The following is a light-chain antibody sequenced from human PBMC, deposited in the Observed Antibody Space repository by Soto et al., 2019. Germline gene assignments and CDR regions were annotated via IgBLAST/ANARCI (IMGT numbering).Light chain of an antibody. V-gene: IGLV2-14*01. CDR1: SSDVGLYDF. J-gene: IGLJ1*01. Sequence: QSALTQPASVSGSPGQSITISCTGASSDVGLYDFVSWYRQHPGKAPKLLIYEVTYRPSGVSSRFSGSKSGNTASLTISGLQAEDEADYYCNSYTWFSTYVFGTGTKLTVL. CDR3: NSYTWFSTYV. CDR2: EVT.